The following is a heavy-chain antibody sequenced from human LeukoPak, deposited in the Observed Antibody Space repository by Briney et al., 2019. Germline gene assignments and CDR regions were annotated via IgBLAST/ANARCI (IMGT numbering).Heavy chain of an antibody. CDR2: ISAYNGNT. V-gene: IGHV1-18*01. CDR3: ARGFRYIAAAGTLDYYGMDV. CDR1: GYTFTSYG. J-gene: IGHJ6*02. D-gene: IGHD6-13*01. Sequence: GASVKVSCKASGYTFTSYGISWVRQAPGQGLEWMGWISAYNGNTNYAQKLQGRVTMTTDTSTSTAYMELRSLRSDDTAVYYCARGFRYIAAAGTLDYYGMDVWGQGTTVTVSS.